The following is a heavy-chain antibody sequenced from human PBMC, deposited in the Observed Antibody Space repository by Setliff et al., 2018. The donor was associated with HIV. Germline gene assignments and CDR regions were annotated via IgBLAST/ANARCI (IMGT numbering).Heavy chain of an antibody. J-gene: IGHJ4*02. Sequence: GGSLRLSCAASGFNVSHNYMTWVRQAPGKGLEWVANIKQDGSEKYYVDSVKGRFTISRDNAKNSLYLQMNSLRAEDTAVYYCARVRFWGQGTLVTV. V-gene: IGHV3-7*01. CDR1: GFNVSHNY. CDR3: ARVRF. CDR2: IKQDGSEK.